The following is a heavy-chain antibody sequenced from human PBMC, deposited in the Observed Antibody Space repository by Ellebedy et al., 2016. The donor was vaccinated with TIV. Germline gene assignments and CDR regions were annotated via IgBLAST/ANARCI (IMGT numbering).Heavy chain of an antibody. D-gene: IGHD1-1*01. J-gene: IGHJ6*03. Sequence: SETLSLTXTVSGGSASRYFWSWIRQPAGKGLEWIGRIFTSGSFNYNPSLMSRVTMSVVTSKNQISLRLNSVTAADTAVYYCARVHCSITTCDYYYMDVWGKGTTVTVSS. CDR1: GGSASRYF. V-gene: IGHV4-4*07. CDR2: IFTSGSF. CDR3: ARVHCSITTCDYYYMDV.